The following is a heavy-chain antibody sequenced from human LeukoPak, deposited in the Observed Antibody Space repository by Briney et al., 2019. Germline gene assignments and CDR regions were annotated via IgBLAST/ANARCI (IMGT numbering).Heavy chain of an antibody. CDR2: ISSSSSYT. CDR1: GFTFSDYY. D-gene: IGHD6-13*01. Sequence: GGSLRLSCAASGFTFSDYYMSWIRQAPGKGLEWVSYISSSSSYTNYADSVRGRFTISRDNAKNSLCLQMNSLRAEDTAVYYCTRRDKAAAGSRHFDYWGQGTLVTVSS. V-gene: IGHV3-11*06. J-gene: IGHJ4*02. CDR3: TRRDKAAAGSRHFDY.